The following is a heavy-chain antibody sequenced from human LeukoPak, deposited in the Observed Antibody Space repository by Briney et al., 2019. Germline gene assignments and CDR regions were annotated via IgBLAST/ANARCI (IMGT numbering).Heavy chain of an antibody. V-gene: IGHV3-33*01. CDR1: GFTFSSYY. CDR3: ATGTGYYYDR. D-gene: IGHD3-9*01. Sequence: GRSLRLSCAASGFTFSSYYMHWVRQAPGKCLEWVAVVHNDGDTKYFGDSVKGRFTISRDNSKNTLYLQMNSLRAEDTAVYYCATGTGYYYDRWGQGILVTVSS. CDR2: VHNDGDTK. J-gene: IGHJ4*02.